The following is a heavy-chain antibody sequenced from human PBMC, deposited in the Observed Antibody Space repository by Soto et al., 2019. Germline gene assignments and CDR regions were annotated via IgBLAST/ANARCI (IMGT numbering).Heavy chain of an antibody. V-gene: IGHV1-24*01. Sequence: ASVKVSCKVSGYTLTELSMHWVRQAPGKGLEWMGGFDPEDGETIYAQKFQGRVTMTEDTSTDTAYMELSSLRSEDTAVYYCATDGAALWYYYYGMDVWGQGTTVPVSS. CDR1: GYTLTELS. D-gene: IGHD1-26*01. CDR2: FDPEDGET. J-gene: IGHJ6*02. CDR3: ATDGAALWYYYYGMDV.